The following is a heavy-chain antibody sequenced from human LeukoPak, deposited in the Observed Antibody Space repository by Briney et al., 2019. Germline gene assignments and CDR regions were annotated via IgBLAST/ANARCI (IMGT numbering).Heavy chain of an antibody. J-gene: IGHJ6*02. CDR2: ISGSGGST. D-gene: IGHD3-3*01. CDR3: AKLRYYDFWSGSDV. V-gene: IGHV3-23*01. CDR1: GFTFSNHW. Sequence: PGGSLRLSCAASGFTFSNHWMSWVRQAPGKGLEWVSAISGSGGSTYYADSVKGRFTISRDNSKNTLYLQMNSLRAEDTAVYYCAKLRYYDFWSGSDVWGQGTTVTVSS.